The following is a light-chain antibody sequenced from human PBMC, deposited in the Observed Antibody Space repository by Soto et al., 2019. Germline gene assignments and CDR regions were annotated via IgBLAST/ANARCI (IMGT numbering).Light chain of an antibody. CDR2: LGS. V-gene: IGKV2-28*01. J-gene: IGKJ2*01. CDR1: QSLLHSSGYMY. Sequence: DIVMTQSPLSLPVTPGDPASISCRSSQSLLHSSGYMYLDWYLQKPGQSPQLLIYLGSNRASGVPDRFSGSGSGTDLTLKISRVEAEDVGLYNCMQALQTPQFGQGTKLEIK. CDR3: MQALQTPQ.